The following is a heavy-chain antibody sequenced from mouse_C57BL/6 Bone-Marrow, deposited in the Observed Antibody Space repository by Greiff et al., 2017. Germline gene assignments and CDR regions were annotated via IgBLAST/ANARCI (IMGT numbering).Heavy chain of an antibody. V-gene: IGHV1-64*01. Sequence: QVQLKQPGAELVKPGASVKLSCKASGYTFTSYWMHWVKQRPGQGLEWIGMIHPNSGSTNYNEKFKSKATLTVDKSSSTAYMQLSSLTSEDSAVYYCAREVYYYGSSDWYFDVWGTGTTVTVSS. CDR2: IHPNSGST. CDR1: GYTFTSYW. D-gene: IGHD1-1*01. CDR3: AREVYYYGSSDWYFDV. J-gene: IGHJ1*03.